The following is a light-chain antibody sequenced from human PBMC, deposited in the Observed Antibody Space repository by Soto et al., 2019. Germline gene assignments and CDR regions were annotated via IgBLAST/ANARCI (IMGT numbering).Light chain of an antibody. CDR3: QQYNSYSQT. Sequence: DIRMTQSPSTLSASVGDRVTITCRASQSISSWLAWYQQKPGKAPKLLIYKASSLESGVPSRFSGSGSGTEFTLTISSLQPDDCATYDCQQYNSYSQTFGQGTKVQIK. J-gene: IGKJ1*01. CDR2: KAS. V-gene: IGKV1-5*03. CDR1: QSISSW.